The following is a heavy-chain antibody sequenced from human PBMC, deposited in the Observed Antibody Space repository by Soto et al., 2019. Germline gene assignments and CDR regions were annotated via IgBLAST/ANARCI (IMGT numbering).Heavy chain of an antibody. CDR1: GFTFSTYA. CDR3: ANDRPRRTSEYFFDS. Sequence: EVQLLESGGKLVQPGGSLTLSCAASGFTFSTYAMAWVREAPGKGREWVSGGSASGLNTDYADPVKGRFYISRDNSKNSETLHMNSLRAEDTALYYFANDRPRRTSEYFFDSWGQGTPVTVSS. V-gene: IGHV3-23*01. CDR2: GSASGLNT. J-gene: IGHJ4*02.